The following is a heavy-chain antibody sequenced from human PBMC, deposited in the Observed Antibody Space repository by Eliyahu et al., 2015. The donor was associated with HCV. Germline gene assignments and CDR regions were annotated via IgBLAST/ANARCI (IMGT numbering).Heavy chain of an antibody. CDR3: ARDNVYSYGSKEPNNWFDP. CDR2: IWYDGSNK. CDR1: GFTFSXYG. Sequence: QVQLVESGGGVVQPGRSLRLSCAASGFTFSXYGMPWVRQAPGKGLEWVAVIWYDGSNKYYADSVKGRFTISRDNSKNTLYLQMNSLRAEDTAVYYCARDNVYSYGSKEPNNWFDPWGQGTLVTVSS. D-gene: IGHD5-18*01. V-gene: IGHV3-33*01. J-gene: IGHJ5*02.